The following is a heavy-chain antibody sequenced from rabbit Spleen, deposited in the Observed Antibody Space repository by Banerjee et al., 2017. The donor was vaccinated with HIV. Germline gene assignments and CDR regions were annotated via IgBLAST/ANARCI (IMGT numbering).Heavy chain of an antibody. D-gene: IGHD4-2*01. Sequence: QEQLEESGGGLVQPEGSLTLTCKASGFGLSTYYYMCWVRQAPGKGLEWIACIDTGSSGFTYFASWAKGRFTISKTSSTTVTLQMTSLTAADTATYFCARSLHWDGMWGPGTLVTVS. CDR2: IDTGSSGFT. V-gene: IGHV1S45*01. CDR1: GFGLSTYYY. J-gene: IGHJ4*01. CDR3: ARSLHWDGM.